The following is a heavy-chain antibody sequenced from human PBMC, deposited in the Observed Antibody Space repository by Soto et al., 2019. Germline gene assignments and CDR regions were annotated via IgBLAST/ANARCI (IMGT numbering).Heavy chain of an antibody. CDR1: GYTFTNYG. V-gene: IGHV1-18*04. D-gene: IGHD3-3*01. Sequence: QVQLVQSGGEVRKPGASVKVSCKTSGYTFTNYGINWVRQAPGRGLEWMGWISSYNGNTNYAQNCQGRLTMTTDTSTSTSYMELRSLTSDDTAVYYCARDRPPYLEWMSQRGWFDPWGQGTLVTVSA. J-gene: IGHJ5*02. CDR2: ISSYNGNT. CDR3: ARDRPPYLEWMSQRGWFDP.